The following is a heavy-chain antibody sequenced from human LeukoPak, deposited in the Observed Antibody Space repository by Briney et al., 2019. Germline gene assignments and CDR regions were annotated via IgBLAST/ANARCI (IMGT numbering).Heavy chain of an antibody. D-gene: IGHD3-22*01. CDR3: ASGYYYDSSRD. V-gene: IGHV4-34*01. CDR2: INHSGST. J-gene: IGHJ4*02. Sequence: SETLSLTCAVYGGSSSGYYWSWIRQPPGKGLEWIGEINHSGSTNYNPSLKSRVTISVDTSKNQFSLKLSSVTAADTAVYYCASGYYYDSSRDWGQGTLVTVSS. CDR1: GGSSSGYY.